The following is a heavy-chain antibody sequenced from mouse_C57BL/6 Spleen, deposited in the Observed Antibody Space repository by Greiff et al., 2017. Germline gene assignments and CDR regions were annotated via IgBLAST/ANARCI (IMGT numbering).Heavy chain of an antibody. CDR1: GYTFTSYW. D-gene: IGHD1-1*01. V-gene: IGHV1-55*01. CDR2: IYPGSGST. CDR3: ARSLRVYYGSSTGYFDV. J-gene: IGHJ1*03. Sequence: QVQLQQPGAELVKPGASVKMSCKASGYTFTSYWITWVKQRPGQGLEWIGDIYPGSGSTNYNEKFKSKATLTVDTSSSTAYMQLSSLTSEDSAVYYCARSLRVYYGSSTGYFDVWGTGTTVTVAS.